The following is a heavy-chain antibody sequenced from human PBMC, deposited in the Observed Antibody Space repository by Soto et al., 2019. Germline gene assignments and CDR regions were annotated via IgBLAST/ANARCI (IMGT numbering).Heavy chain of an antibody. D-gene: IGHD3-3*01. CDR1: DGSFSGSS. Sequence: QVHLQQWGGGLLKPSETLSLRCVVYDGSFSGSSWNWVRQAPGKGREGIGEITESGSVTYNPSLKSRVIISLDSSKNHFSLNLTSLTAADTAVYYCARSVLRFYPYSYYGMDVWGQGTSVTVSS. V-gene: IGHV4-34*02. CDR2: ITESGSV. J-gene: IGHJ6*02. CDR3: ARSVLRFYPYSYYGMDV.